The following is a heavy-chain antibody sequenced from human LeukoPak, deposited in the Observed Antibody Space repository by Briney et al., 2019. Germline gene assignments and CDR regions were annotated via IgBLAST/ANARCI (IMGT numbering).Heavy chain of an antibody. Sequence: GESLKISFKGSGYSFTSYWIGWVRPMPGKGVEWMGIIYPGDSDTRYSPSFQGQVTISADKSITTAYLQWSSLQASDTAMYYCARQADYNVLTGYHKGHLDYWCQGTLVTVSS. CDR1: GYSFTSYW. D-gene: IGHD3-9*01. CDR3: ARQADYNVLTGYHKGHLDY. J-gene: IGHJ4*02. V-gene: IGHV5-51*01. CDR2: IYPGDSDT.